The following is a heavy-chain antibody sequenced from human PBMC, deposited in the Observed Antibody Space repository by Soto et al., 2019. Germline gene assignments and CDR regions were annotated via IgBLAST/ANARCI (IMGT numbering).Heavy chain of an antibody. V-gene: IGHV4-59*02. CDR1: GGSVSASY. D-gene: IGHD2-2*01. Sequence: SETLSLTCNVSGGSVSASYCSWLRQPPGKGLEWIGYIHGVGSTKYSPSLKSRVTFSLHTYKNKFSLDMTAVTAADTAVYHCARNFGRSSWHVFRSWGQGGLVT. CDR2: IHGVGST. CDR3: ARNFGRSSWHVFRS. J-gene: IGHJ5*02.